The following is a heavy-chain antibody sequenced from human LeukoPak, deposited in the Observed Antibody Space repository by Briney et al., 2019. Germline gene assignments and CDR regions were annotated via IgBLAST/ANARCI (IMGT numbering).Heavy chain of an antibody. CDR3: AREGYYDSSGYYAFDI. V-gene: IGHV1-69*05. D-gene: IGHD3-22*01. CDR2: IIPIFGTA. J-gene: IGHJ3*02. CDR1: GGTFSSYA. Sequence: SVKVSCKASGGTFSSYAISWVRQAPGQGLEWMGGIIPIFGTANYALKFQGRVTITTDESTSTAYMELSSLRSEDTAVYYCAREGYYDSSGYYAFDIWGQGTMVTVSS.